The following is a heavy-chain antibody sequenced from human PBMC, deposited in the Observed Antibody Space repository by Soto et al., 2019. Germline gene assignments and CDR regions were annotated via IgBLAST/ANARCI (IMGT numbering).Heavy chain of an antibody. CDR1: GFTFSSYA. D-gene: IGHD4-4*01. V-gene: IGHV3-23*01. CDR2: ISGSGGST. Sequence: GGSLRLSCAASGFTFSSYAMSWVRQAPGKGLEWVSAISGSGGSTYYAESVQGRFTISRDNSKNTLYLQMNSLRPDDTDVYYCAKDQYLSTVYWGQGTPVTVYS. CDR3: AKDQYLSTVY. J-gene: IGHJ4*02.